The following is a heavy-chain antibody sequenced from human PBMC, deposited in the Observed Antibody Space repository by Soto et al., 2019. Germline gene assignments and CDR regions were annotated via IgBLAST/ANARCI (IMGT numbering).Heavy chain of an antibody. D-gene: IGHD2-15*01. J-gene: IGHJ3*02. V-gene: IGHV4-59*01. CDR2: IYYSGST. Sequence: PSETLSLTCTVSGGSISSYYWSWIRQSPGKGLEWIGYIYYSGSTNYNPSLKSRVTISVDTSKNQFSLKLSSVTAADTAVYYCARDSCSGGSCSAPFDAFDIWGQGTRVT. CDR3: ARDSCSGGSCSAPFDAFDI. CDR1: GGSISSYY.